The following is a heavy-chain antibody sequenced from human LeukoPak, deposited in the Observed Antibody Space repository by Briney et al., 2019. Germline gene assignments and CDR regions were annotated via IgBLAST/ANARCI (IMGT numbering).Heavy chain of an antibody. J-gene: IGHJ4*02. D-gene: IGHD3-22*01. CDR2: ISSSGSTI. V-gene: IGHV3-11*01. CDR3: AKDIGYYYDSSGYSTLDY. Sequence: PGGSLRLSCAASGFTFSDYYMSWIRQAPGKGLEWVSYISSSGSTIYYADSVKGRFTISRDNAKNSLYLQMNSLRAEDTALYYCAKDIGYYYDSSGYSTLDYWGQGTLVTVSS. CDR1: GFTFSDYY.